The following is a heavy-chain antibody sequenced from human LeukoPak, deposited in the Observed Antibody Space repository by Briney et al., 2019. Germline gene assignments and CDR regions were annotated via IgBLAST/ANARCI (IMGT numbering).Heavy chain of an antibody. CDR1: GFTFSSYA. J-gene: IGHJ4*02. V-gene: IGHV3-30*01. CDR2: ISYDGSNK. Sequence: GRSLRLPCAASGFTFSSYAMHWVRQAPGKGLEWVAVISYDGSNKYYADSVKGRFTISRDNSKNTLYLQMNSLRAEDTAVYYCARGRDGYNFDYWGQGTLVTVSS. CDR3: ARGRDGYNFDY. D-gene: IGHD5-24*01.